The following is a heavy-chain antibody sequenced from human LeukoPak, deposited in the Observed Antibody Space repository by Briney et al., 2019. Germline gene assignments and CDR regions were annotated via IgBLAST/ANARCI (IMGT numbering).Heavy chain of an antibody. CDR1: GFTVSSSY. CDR3: ARDRGSIAALYYMDV. D-gene: IGHD6-6*01. CDR2: IYSGGST. J-gene: IGHJ6*03. V-gene: IGHV3-53*01. Sequence: PGGSLRLSCAASGFTVSSSYMSWVRQAPGKGLEWVSVIYSGGSTYYADSVKGRFTISRDNSKNTLYLQMNSLRAEDTAVYYCARDRGSIAALYYMDVWGKGTTVTVSS.